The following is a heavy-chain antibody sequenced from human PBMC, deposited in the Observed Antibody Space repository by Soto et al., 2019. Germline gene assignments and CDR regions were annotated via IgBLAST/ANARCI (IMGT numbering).Heavy chain of an antibody. J-gene: IGHJ6*02. CDR2: IIPIFGTA. D-gene: IGHD2-2*01. CDR3: ASGCSSTICYPREGYYYGMDV. Sequence: QVQLVQSGAEVKKPGSSVKVSCKASGGTFSSYAISWVRQAPGLGLEWMGGIIPIFGTANYAQKFQGRVTITADESTSTAYMELSSLRSEDTAVYYCASGCSSTICYPREGYYYGMDVWGQGTTVAVSS. V-gene: IGHV1-69*01. CDR1: GGTFSSYA.